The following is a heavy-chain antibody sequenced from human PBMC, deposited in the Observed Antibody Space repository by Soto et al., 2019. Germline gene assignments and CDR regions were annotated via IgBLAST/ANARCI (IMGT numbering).Heavy chain of an antibody. CDR1: GYTFTSYD. J-gene: IGHJ6*04. V-gene: IGHV1-8*01. D-gene: IGHD3-3*01. Sequence: ASVKVSCKASGYTFTSYDINWVRQATGQGLEWMGWMNPNSGNTDYAQKFQGRVTMTRNTSISTAYMELSSLRSEDTDVYFCSISYWSGYYHPSYYCCMDVWGKGTRSPAPQ. CDR3: SISYWSGYYHPSYYCCMDV. CDR2: MNPNSGNT.